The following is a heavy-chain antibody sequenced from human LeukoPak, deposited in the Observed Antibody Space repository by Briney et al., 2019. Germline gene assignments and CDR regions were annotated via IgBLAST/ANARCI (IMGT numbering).Heavy chain of an antibody. Sequence: ASVKVSGKASGYTFTSYDINWVRQATGQGLEWMGWMNPNSGNTGYAQKFQGRVTMTRNTAISTAYMELSSLRSEDTAVYYCARNSKGDRWFDPWGQGTLVTVSS. CDR2: MNPNSGNT. CDR1: GYTFTSYD. V-gene: IGHV1-8*01. CDR3: ARNSKGDRWFDP. J-gene: IGHJ5*02. D-gene: IGHD2/OR15-2a*01.